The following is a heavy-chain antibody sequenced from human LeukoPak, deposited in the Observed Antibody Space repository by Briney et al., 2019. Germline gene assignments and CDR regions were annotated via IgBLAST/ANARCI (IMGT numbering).Heavy chain of an antibody. J-gene: IGHJ4*02. CDR3: ARDYGDLRNDY. Sequence: GGSLRFSCAASGFTFSSYWMSWVRQAPGKGLEWVANIKQDGSEKYHVDSVKGRFTISRDNAKNSLYLRMNSLRAEDTAVYYCARDYGDLRNDYWGQGTLVTVSS. CDR1: GFTFSSYW. CDR2: IKQDGSEK. V-gene: IGHV3-7*01. D-gene: IGHD4-17*01.